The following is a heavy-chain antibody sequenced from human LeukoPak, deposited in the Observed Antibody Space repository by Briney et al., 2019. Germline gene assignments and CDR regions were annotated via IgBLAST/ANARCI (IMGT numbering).Heavy chain of an antibody. Sequence: GASVKVSCKTSGLTFTDYLMHWVRQAPGQGLEWMGWMNLNSGGTKYAQRFQGRVTMTRDTSISTAYMDLNSLRSDDTAVYYCARDLSTSATWEFDYWGQGTLVTVSS. CDR1: GLTFTDYL. V-gene: IGHV1-2*02. CDR3: ARDLSTSATWEFDY. CDR2: MNLNSGGT. D-gene: IGHD6-25*01. J-gene: IGHJ4*02.